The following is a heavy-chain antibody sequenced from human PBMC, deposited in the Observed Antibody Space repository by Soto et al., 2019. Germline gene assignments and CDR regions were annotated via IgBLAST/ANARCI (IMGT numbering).Heavy chain of an antibody. CDR1: GGSISSYY. Sequence: SETLSLTCTVSGGSISSYYWSWIRQPPGKGLEWIGYIYYSGSTNYNPSLKSRVTISVDPSKNQFSLKLSSVTAADTAVYYCATSLYYYGSGSYYPPLDYWGQGTLVTVSS. CDR3: ATSLYYYGSGSYYPPLDY. J-gene: IGHJ4*02. V-gene: IGHV4-59*08. CDR2: IYYSGST. D-gene: IGHD3-10*01.